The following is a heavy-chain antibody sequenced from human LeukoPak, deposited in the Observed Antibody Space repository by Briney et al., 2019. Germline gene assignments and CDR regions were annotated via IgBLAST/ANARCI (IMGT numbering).Heavy chain of an antibody. CDR3: AKGRMVRGHIGP. J-gene: IGHJ5*02. Sequence: GGSLRLSCAASGFTFISYAMSWVRQAPGKGLEWVSAISGSGGSTYYADSVKGRFTISRDNSKNTLYLQMNSLRAEDTAVYYCAKGRMVRGHIGPWGQGTLVTVSS. D-gene: IGHD3-10*01. CDR1: GFTFISYA. CDR2: ISGSGGST. V-gene: IGHV3-23*01.